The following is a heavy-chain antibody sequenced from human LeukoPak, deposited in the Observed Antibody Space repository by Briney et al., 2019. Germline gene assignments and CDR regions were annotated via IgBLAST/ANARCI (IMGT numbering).Heavy chain of an antibody. D-gene: IGHD2-8*01. CDR2: FYPGDSDT. J-gene: IGHJ4*02. Sequence: GESLKISCKGSGYIFTSYWIGWVRQLPGKGLEWTGIFYPGDSDTRYSPSFQGQVTISADKSISTAYLRWSSLRASDTAMYYCARHNGGTERAFDYWGQGTLVTVSS. V-gene: IGHV5-51*01. CDR1: GYIFTSYW. CDR3: ARHNGGTERAFDY.